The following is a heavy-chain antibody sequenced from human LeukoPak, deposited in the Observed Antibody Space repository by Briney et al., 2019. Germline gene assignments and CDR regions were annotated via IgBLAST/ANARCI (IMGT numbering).Heavy chain of an antibody. J-gene: IGHJ6*03. CDR2: VSASGHYT. Sequence: GGSLRLSCEGSGFTFSNSAMGWVRQAPGKGLEWVSGVSASGHYTYYADSAKGRFTISRDNFKNTLYLQMNSLRAEDTALYYCAKDGSWGDYYFYFYIDVWGKGTTVTVSS. CDR3: AKDGSWGDYYFYFYIDV. CDR1: GFTFSNSA. V-gene: IGHV3-23*01. D-gene: IGHD3-16*01.